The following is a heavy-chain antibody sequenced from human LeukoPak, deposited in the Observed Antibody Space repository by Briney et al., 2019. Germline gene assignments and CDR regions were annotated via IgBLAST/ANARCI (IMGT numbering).Heavy chain of an antibody. CDR1: GYSFDEYA. J-gene: IGHJ4*02. Sequence: GGSLRLSCAGSGYSFDEYAMRWVRHAPGKGLEWVSGINWKSDKIGYADSVKGRFTISRDNSKNSLYLQMNSLRVEDTALYYCAKDRYCTSSSCPIDYWGQGTMVTVSS. CDR3: AKDRYCTSSSCPIDY. D-gene: IGHD2-2*01. CDR2: INWKSDKI. V-gene: IGHV3-9*01.